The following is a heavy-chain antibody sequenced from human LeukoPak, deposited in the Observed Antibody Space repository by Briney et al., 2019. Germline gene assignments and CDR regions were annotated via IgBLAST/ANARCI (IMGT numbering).Heavy chain of an antibody. D-gene: IGHD3-22*01. CDR2: IYYSGST. Sequence: PSETLSLTCTVSGGSISSGGYYWSWIRQPPGKGLEWIGYIYYSGSTYYNPSLESRVTISVDTSKNQFSLKLSSVTAADTAVYYCARRRLYYHDSSGYWAFDIWGQGTMVTVSS. CDR1: GGSISSGGYY. CDR3: ARRRLYYHDSSGYWAFDI. V-gene: IGHV4-30-4*08. J-gene: IGHJ3*02.